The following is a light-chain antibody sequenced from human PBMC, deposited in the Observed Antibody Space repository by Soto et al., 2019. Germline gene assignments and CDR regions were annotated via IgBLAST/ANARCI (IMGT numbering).Light chain of an antibody. CDR3: QQLNSYPIT. J-gene: IGKJ5*01. Sequence: DIQLTQSPSFLPASVGGRATITFRASQGISSCLASYQQQPGKAPKLLIYDASTLQSGVPSRFSGSGSGTEFTLTISSLQAEDCTTYYCQQLNSYPITFGQGTRLAIK. CDR1: QGISSC. CDR2: DAS. V-gene: IGKV1-9*01.